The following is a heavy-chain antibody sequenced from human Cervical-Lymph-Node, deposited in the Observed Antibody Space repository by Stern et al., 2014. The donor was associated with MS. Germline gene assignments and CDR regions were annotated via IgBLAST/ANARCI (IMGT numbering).Heavy chain of an antibody. D-gene: IGHD1-26*01. J-gene: IGHJ5*02. CDR3: ARGGGGELPDP. Sequence: VQLVQSGAEVKKPGSSVKVSCKASGGTFSSYAISWVRQAPGQGLEWMGGIIPIFGTANYAQKFQGRGTITEDESTRTASLEQRSRGAGARALYSWARGGGGELPDPWGQGTLVTVSS. CDR1: GGTFSSYA. CDR2: IIPIFGTA. V-gene: IGHV1-69*01.